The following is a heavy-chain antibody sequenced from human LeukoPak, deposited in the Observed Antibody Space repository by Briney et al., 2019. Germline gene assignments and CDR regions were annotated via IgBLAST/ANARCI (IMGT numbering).Heavy chain of an antibody. CDR3: ARDKREPRYAFDI. V-gene: IGHV4-4*02. Sequence: PSETLSLTCAVSGGSISSSNWWSWVRQPPGKGLEWIGEIYHSGSTNYNPSLKSRVTTSVDKSKNQFSLKLSSVTAADTAVYYCARDKREPRYAFDIWGQGTMVTVSS. CDR2: IYHSGST. D-gene: IGHD1-26*01. CDR1: GGSISSSNW. J-gene: IGHJ3*02.